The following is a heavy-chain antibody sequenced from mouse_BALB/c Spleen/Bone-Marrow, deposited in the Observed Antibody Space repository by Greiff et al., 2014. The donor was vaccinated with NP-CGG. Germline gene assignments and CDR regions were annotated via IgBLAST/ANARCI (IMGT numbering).Heavy chain of an antibody. D-gene: IGHD2-14*01. CDR2: IFPGSGYT. V-gene: IGHV1-66*01. CDR3: ARHYRYDAWFAY. J-gene: IGHJ3*01. CDR1: GYSFTSYY. Sequence: QVQLQQPGPELVKPGASVKISCKASGYSFTSYYIHWVKQRPGQGLEWIGWIFPGSGYTKYNEKFKAKATLTADTSSSTAYTHLSSLTSEDSAVYFCARHYRYDAWFAYWGQGTLVTVSA.